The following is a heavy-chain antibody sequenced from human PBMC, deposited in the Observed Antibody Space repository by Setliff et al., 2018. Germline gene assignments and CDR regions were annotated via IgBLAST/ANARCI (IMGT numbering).Heavy chain of an antibody. J-gene: IGHJ6*03. D-gene: IGHD3-3*01. Sequence: SETLSLTCAVSGGSISSSNWWSWVRQPAGKGLEWIGRIYTTWSTNYNPSLKSRVTISLDTSKSQFFLKLNSVTAADTAVYYCARMSGFLYMDVWGKGTPVTVSS. CDR2: IYTTWST. CDR1: GGSISSSNW. CDR3: ARMSGFLYMDV. V-gene: IGHV4-61*02.